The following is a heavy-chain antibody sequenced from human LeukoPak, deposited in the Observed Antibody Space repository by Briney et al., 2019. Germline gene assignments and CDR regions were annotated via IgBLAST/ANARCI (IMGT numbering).Heavy chain of an antibody. CDR3: VRSGYCYGGTCHSGAFDI. J-gene: IGHJ3*02. CDR2: ISANNGNT. D-gene: IGHD2-15*01. CDR1: GYTFTSYG. Sequence: ASVKVSCKASGYTFTSYGISWVRQAPGQGLEWMGWISANNGNTNFAQKLQSRITMTTDTSTSTAYMELRSLRFDDTAVYYCVRSGYCYGGTCHSGAFDIWGQGTVVTVSS. V-gene: IGHV1-18*01.